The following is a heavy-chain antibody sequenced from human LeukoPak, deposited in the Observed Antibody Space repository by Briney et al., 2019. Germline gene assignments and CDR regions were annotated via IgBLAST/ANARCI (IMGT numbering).Heavy chain of an antibody. CDR3: ARDLCSGGSCYSRRYNWFDP. CDR1: GGSISSSSYY. J-gene: IGHJ5*02. CDR2: IYYSGST. V-gene: IGHV4-39*07. D-gene: IGHD2-15*01. Sequence: SETLSLTCTVSGGSISSSSYYWGWIRQPPGKGLEWIGSIYYSGSTYYNPSLKSRVTISVDTSKNQFSLKLSSVTAADTAVYYCARDLCSGGSCYSRRYNWFDPWGQGTLVTVSS.